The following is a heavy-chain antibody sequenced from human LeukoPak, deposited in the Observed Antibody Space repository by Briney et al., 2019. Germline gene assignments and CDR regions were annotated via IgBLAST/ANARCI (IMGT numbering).Heavy chain of an antibody. CDR3: ARIAAADYFDY. J-gene: IGHJ4*02. CDR1: GFTLSGFG. V-gene: IGHV3-48*01. CDR2: ISSSTTII. Sequence: QAGGSLRLSCAASGFTLSGFGMNWVRQAPGKGLEWVSYISSSTTIIYYADSVKGRFIISRDNAKNSLYLQMNSLRAEDTAVYYCARIAAADYFDYWGQGTLVTVSS. D-gene: IGHD6-13*01.